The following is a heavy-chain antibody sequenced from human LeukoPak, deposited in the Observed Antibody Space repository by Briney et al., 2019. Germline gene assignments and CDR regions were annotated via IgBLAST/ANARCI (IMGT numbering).Heavy chain of an antibody. V-gene: IGHV3-30*02. CDR1: GLRFSNDG. D-gene: IGHD5-18*01. Sequence: GGSLRLSCAASGLRFSNDGMHWVRQAPGKGLEWVSFIRFDGSSKYFADSVKGRFIISRDNFQNPLILQMNNQKVEDTAVYYCAKVRVDTAMVDAFDIWGQGTRVVVSS. J-gene: IGHJ3*02. CDR2: IRFDGSSK. CDR3: AKVRVDTAMVDAFDI.